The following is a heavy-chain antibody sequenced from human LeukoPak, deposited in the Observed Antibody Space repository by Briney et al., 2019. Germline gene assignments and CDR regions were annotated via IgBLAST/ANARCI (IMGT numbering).Heavy chain of an antibody. Sequence: KPSETLSLTCTVSGGSISSSSYYWGWIRQPPGQGLEWIGSIYYSGSTYYNPSLKSRVTISVDTSKNQFSLKLSSVTAADTAVYYCASADSGYGDYGWVFDYWGQGTLVTVFS. CDR1: GGSISSSSYY. D-gene: IGHD4-17*01. J-gene: IGHJ4*02. CDR3: ASADSGYGDYGWVFDY. V-gene: IGHV4-39*01. CDR2: IYYSGST.